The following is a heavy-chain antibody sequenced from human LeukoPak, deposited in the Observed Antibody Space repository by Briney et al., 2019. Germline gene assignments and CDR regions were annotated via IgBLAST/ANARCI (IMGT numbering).Heavy chain of an antibody. CDR2: ISSSSSYI. CDR1: GFTFSSYW. Sequence: GGSLRLSCAASGFTFSSYWMSWVRQAPGKGLEWVSSISSSSSYIYYADSVKGRFTISRDNAKNSLYLQMNSLRAEDTAVYYCARGAGYCSSTSCPLYYYYGMDVWGQGTTVTVSS. CDR3: ARGAGYCSSTSCPLYYYYGMDV. J-gene: IGHJ6*02. V-gene: IGHV3-21*01. D-gene: IGHD2-2*01.